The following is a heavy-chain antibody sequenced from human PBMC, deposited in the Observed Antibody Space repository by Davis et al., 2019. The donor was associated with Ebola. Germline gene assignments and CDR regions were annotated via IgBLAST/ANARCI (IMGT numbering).Heavy chain of an antibody. D-gene: IGHD6-19*01. CDR1: GFTVSSNY. Sequence: GGSLRLSCAASGFTVSSNYMSWVRQPPGKGLEWVSVIYDQSTAYADSVRGRFIISRDKSNNTLYLEMNSLRVDDTAVYYCATTQWLREFDNWGQGTLVTVSS. V-gene: IGHV3-53*05. CDR2: IYDQST. CDR3: ATTQWLREFDN. J-gene: IGHJ4*02.